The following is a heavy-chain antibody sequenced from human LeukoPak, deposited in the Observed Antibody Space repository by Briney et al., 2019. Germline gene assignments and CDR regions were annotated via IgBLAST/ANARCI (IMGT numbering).Heavy chain of an antibody. D-gene: IGHD6-19*01. Sequence: PGGSLRLSCAASGFTFRNYAIYWVRQAPGKGLEWVSGISGSGGDTYFADSVKGRVTISRDHSKNTVFLQMDSLRAEDTAVYYCAKTTAGNSSGRYPGWPVDYWGQGTLVTVSS. CDR3: AKTTAGNSSGRYPGWPVDY. CDR2: ISGSGGDT. V-gene: IGHV3-23*01. CDR1: GFTFRNYA. J-gene: IGHJ4*02.